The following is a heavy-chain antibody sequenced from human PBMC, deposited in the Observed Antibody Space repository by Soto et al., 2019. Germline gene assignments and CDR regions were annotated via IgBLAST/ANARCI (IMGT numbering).Heavy chain of an antibody. Sequence: GESQSLPCSASGFPFGRDAMSWVRPAPGKGLEWVSTVTGGGHTTYNADSVNGRFTISRDNSKNTLYLQMNNLRAEDTAIYYCASSSGDLDVYGMDVWGQGTTVTVSS. CDR1: GFPFGRDA. CDR2: VTGGGHTT. J-gene: IGHJ6*02. V-gene: IGHV3-23*01. CDR3: ASSSGDLDVYGMDV. D-gene: IGHD3-10*01.